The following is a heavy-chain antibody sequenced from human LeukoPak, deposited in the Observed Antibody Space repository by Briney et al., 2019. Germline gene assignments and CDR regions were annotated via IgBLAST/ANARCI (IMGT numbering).Heavy chain of an antibody. D-gene: IGHD4-17*01. V-gene: IGHV3-30*02. Sequence: PGGSLRLSCAASVFTFSTYGFDWVRQAPGKGLGWVAFLTSDGSDTYYANSVKGRFTISRDNSKNTLYLQMNSLRSEDTAVYYCAKGLGDYDDFRLGYWGQGTLVTVSS. CDR1: VFTFSTYG. CDR2: LTSDGSDT. CDR3: AKGLGDYDDFRLGY. J-gene: IGHJ4*02.